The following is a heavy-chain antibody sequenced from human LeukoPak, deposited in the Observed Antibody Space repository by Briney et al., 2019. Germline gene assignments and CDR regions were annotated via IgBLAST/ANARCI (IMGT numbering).Heavy chain of an antibody. V-gene: IGHV3-30*02. CDR1: GFTFSSYG. Sequence: GGSLRLSCAASGFTFSSYGMHWVRQAPGKGLEWVAFIRYDGSNKYYADSVKGRFTISRDNSKNTLYLQMNSLRAEDTAVYYCARDISRAYYYDSSGYYSEYFQHWGQGTLVTVSS. D-gene: IGHD3-22*01. CDR2: IRYDGSNK. CDR3: ARDISRAYYYDSSGYYSEYFQH. J-gene: IGHJ1*01.